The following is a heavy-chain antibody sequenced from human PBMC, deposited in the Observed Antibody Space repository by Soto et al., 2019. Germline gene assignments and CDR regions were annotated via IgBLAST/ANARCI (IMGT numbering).Heavy chain of an antibody. CDR3: AKSRGWRDY. D-gene: IGHD2-15*01. CDR2: IDPKSGNT. V-gene: IGHV1-8*01. J-gene: IGHJ4*02. CDR1: GYTFPNYA. Sequence: QVQLVQSGAEVKKPGASVKVSCKASGYTFPNYAITWVRPAPGQGLEWMGWIDPKSGNTDYAQKLQGRVTRTRNPSLRRACLDVSRRSFRDIGVYFCAKSRGWRDYGGQGTL.